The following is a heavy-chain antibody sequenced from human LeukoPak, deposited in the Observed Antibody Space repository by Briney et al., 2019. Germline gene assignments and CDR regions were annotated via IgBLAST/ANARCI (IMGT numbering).Heavy chain of an antibody. CDR1: GFTFGSYA. CDR2: IRAGGDST. J-gene: IGHJ3*02. CDR3: AKAAHYDFWSGSKGYAFDI. Sequence: GGSLRLSCAASGFTFGSYAMSWVRQALGKGLEWVSGIRAGGDSTYYADSVKGRFTISRDNSKKTLYLQMNSLRAEDTAVYYCAKAAHYDFWSGSKGYAFDIWGRGTMVTVSS. D-gene: IGHD3-3*01. V-gene: IGHV3-23*01.